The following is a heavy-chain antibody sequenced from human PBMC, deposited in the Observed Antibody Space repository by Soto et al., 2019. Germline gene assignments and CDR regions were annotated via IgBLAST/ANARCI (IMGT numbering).Heavy chain of an antibody. J-gene: IGHJ3*01. V-gene: IGHV3-15*01. CDR3: TTEWGSGTHYVRAVDV. CDR2: TRSNIDGATT. D-gene: IGHD3-10*02. Sequence: EVLLVESGGGLVKPGGSLRLSCAASGFAFTYARMTWVRQAPGKGLEWVGHTRSNIDGATTAYAAPVKGRFNFSRDESKNTVYLQMNSLITEDTAMYYCTTEWGSGTHYVRAVDVWGQGTMVTVSS. CDR1: GFAFTYAR.